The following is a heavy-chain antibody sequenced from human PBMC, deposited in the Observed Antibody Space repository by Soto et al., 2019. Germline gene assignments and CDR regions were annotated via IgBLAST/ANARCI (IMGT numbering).Heavy chain of an antibody. CDR3: ARTLYGDNGYY. CDR2: MNPKRGNT. D-gene: IGHD4-17*01. Sequence: QVQLVQSGAEVKKPGASVKVSCKASGYTFTSYDINWVRQATGQGLEWMGWMNPKRGNTGHAQKFQGRVTITRNTSISTAYRELSSLRSEDTAVYYCARTLYGDNGYYWGQGTLATVPS. V-gene: IGHV1-8*01. J-gene: IGHJ4*02. CDR1: GYTFTSYD.